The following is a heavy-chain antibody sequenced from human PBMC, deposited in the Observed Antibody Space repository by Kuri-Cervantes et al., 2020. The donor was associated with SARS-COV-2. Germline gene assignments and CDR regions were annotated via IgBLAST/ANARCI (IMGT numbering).Heavy chain of an antibody. J-gene: IGHJ4*02. CDR2: ISSSSSYI. CDR3: ARGYCSSTSCFE. V-gene: IGHV3-21*01. Sequence: GESLKISCAASGFTFSSYSMNWVRQAPGKGLEWVSSISSSSSYIYYADSVKGRLTISRDNAKNSLYLQMNSLRAEDTAVYYCARGYCSSTSCFEWGQGTLVTVSS. D-gene: IGHD2-2*01. CDR1: GFTFSSYS.